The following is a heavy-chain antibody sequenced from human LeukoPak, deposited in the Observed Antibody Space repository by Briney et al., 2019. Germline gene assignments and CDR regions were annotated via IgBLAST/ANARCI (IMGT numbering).Heavy chain of an antibody. V-gene: IGHV3-23*01. D-gene: IGHD2-2*01. CDR2: ISGSGGST. CDR3: AKDNCSSTSCYPSGYYYYYYYGMDV. CDR1: GSTFGNYY. Sequence: GGSLRLSCAASGSTFGNYYMSWVRQAPGKGLEWVSAISGSGGSTYYADSVKGRFTISRDNSKNTLYLQMNSLRAEDTAVYYCAKDNCSSTSCYPSGYYYYYYYGMDVWGQGTTVTVSS. J-gene: IGHJ6*02.